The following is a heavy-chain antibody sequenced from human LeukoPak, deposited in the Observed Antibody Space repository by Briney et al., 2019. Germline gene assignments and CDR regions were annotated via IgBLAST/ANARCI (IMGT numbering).Heavy chain of an antibody. CDR3: ARDPGSDSHDWYFDL. J-gene: IGHJ2*01. Sequence: PGGSLRLSYAASGFTLSSYQMHWVRQAPGKGLLWVSRFYSDGTYTTYADSVKGRFTVSRDNAKNTLYLQINSLRAEDTAVYYCARDPGSDSHDWYFDLWGRGTLVTVSS. CDR2: FYSDGTYT. D-gene: IGHD1-26*01. V-gene: IGHV3-74*01. CDR1: GFTLSSYQ.